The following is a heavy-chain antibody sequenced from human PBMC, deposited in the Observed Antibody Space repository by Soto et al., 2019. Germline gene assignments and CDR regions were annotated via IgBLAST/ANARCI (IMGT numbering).Heavy chain of an antibody. V-gene: IGHV1-46*01. J-gene: IGHJ4*02. Sequence: QVQLMQSGAEVKKPGASVKVSCKASGNTFTNYYIHWVRQAHGQGLEWMGTINPSGGHTTYAQKFLGRVTMTRETSRSTHDMELTSLRSEDTAVYYCAGGGHVVVVTAPFDYWGQGTLVTVSS. CDR1: GNTFTNYY. CDR2: INPSGGHT. D-gene: IGHD2-21*02. CDR3: AGGGHVVVVTAPFDY.